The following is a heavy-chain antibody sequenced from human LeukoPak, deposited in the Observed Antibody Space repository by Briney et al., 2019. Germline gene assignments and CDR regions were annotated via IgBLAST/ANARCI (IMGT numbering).Heavy chain of an antibody. Sequence: SVKVSCKASGGTFSSYAISWVRQAPGQGLEWMGRIIPILGIANYAQKFQGRVTITADKSTSTAYMELRSLRSDDTAVYYCARGKTDGVVPAAHYYYYYYMDVWGKGTTVTVSS. V-gene: IGHV1-69*04. CDR2: IIPILGIA. J-gene: IGHJ6*03. D-gene: IGHD2-2*01. CDR1: GGTFSSYA. CDR3: ARGKTDGVVPAAHYYYYYYMDV.